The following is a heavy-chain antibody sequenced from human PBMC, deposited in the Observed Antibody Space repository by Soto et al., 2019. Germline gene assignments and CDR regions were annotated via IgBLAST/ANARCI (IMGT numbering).Heavy chain of an antibody. Sequence: GGSLRLSCAASGFTFSSYSMNWVRQAPGEGLEWVAVISRDGSNKYYGDSVKGRFTVSRDNSNNTVYLSMSSLRPDDTAVFYCARSRNGAVPDSINFWGQGTLVTVSS. CDR3: ARSRNGAVPDSINF. CDR1: GFTFSSYS. J-gene: IGHJ4*02. D-gene: IGHD2-8*01. V-gene: IGHV3-30*03. CDR2: ISRDGSNK.